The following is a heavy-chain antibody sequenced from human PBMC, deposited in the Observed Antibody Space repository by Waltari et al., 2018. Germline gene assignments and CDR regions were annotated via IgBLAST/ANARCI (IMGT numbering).Heavy chain of an antibody. D-gene: IGHD2-15*01. J-gene: IGHJ4*02. Sequence: EVSLVESGGDLVQAGASLRLSCAASGFTFSAFWMTWVRQAPGKGLEWVANIKYDGSETYYVGSVRGRFTVSRDYLKNSVILQMNSLKAEDTAVYFCARTQYSATSYFDLWGQGTAVTVSS. CDR1: GFTFSAFW. CDR2: IKYDGSET. CDR3: ARTQYSATSYFDL. V-gene: IGHV3-7*03.